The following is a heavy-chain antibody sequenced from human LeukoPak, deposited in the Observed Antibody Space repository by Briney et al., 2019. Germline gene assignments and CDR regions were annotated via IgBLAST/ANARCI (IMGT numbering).Heavy chain of an antibody. J-gene: IGHJ5*02. CDR2: IYYSGST. CDR1: GGSISSSSYY. CDR3: ARTDSSGYYYWFDP. V-gene: IGHV4-61*05. Sequence: PSETLSLTCTVSGGSISSSSYYWGWIRQPPGKGLEWIGYIYYSGSTNYNPSLKSRVTISVDTTKNQFSLKLSSVTAADTAVYHCARTDSSGYYYWFDPWGQGTLVTVSS. D-gene: IGHD3-22*01.